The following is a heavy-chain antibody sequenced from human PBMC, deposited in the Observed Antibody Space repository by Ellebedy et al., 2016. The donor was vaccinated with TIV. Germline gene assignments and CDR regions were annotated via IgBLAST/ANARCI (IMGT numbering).Heavy chain of an antibody. CDR1: GFSFSTDS. CDR2: ISSSSSYI. CDR3: ARGGDTTMVPTG. J-gene: IGHJ4*02. Sequence: PGGSLRLSCAASGFSFSTDSMNWVRQAPGKGLEWVPSISSSSSYIYYADSLKGRFTISRDNAKNSLYLQMNSLRAEDMAVYYCARGGDTTMVPTGWGQGTLVTVSS. D-gene: IGHD5-18*01. V-gene: IGHV3-21*06.